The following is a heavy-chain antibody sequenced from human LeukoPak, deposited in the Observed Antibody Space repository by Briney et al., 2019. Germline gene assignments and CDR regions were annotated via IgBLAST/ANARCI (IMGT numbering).Heavy chain of an antibody. V-gene: IGHV4-34*01. CDR2: INHSGST. J-gene: IGHJ6*03. CDR1: GGSFSGYY. D-gene: IGHD3-10*01. Sequence: SETLSLTCAVYGGSFSGYYWSWIRQPPGKGLEWIGEINHSGSTNYNPSLKSRVTISVDTSKNQFSLKLSSVTAADTAVYYCARAGITMVRGVIDAYYYYYYMDVWGKGTTVTISS. CDR3: ARAGITMVRGVIDAYYYYYYMDV.